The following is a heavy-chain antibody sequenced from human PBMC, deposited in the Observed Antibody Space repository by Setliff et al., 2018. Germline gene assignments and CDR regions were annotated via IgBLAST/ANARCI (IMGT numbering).Heavy chain of an antibody. V-gene: IGHV1-69*13. D-gene: IGHD6-6*01. CDR3: ALEYSNSSPTVYYYMDV. CDR1: GYIFTYYA. CDR2: IIPIFGTA. Sequence: GASVKVSCKASGYIFTYYAIHWVRQAPGQRLEWMGGIIPIFGTANYAQKFQGRVTITADESTSTAYMELSSLRSEDTAVYYCALEYSNSSPTVYYYMDVWGQGTTVTVSS. J-gene: IGHJ6*03.